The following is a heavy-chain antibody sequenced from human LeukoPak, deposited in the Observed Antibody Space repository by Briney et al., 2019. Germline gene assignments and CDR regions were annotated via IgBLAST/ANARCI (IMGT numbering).Heavy chain of an antibody. D-gene: IGHD4-17*01. Sequence: GASVKVSCKASGFTFTSPAMQWVRQARGQRLEWIGWIVVGSGNTNYAQKFQERVTITRDMSTSTAYMELSSLRSEDTAVYYCAAADYGDYVVADWGQGTLVTVSS. J-gene: IGHJ4*02. V-gene: IGHV1-58*02. CDR2: IVVGSGNT. CDR3: AAADYGDYVVAD. CDR1: GFTFTSPA.